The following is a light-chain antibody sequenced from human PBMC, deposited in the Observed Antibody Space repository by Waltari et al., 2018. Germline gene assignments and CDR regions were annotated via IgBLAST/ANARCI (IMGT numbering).Light chain of an antibody. J-gene: IGLJ2*01. CDR1: SSDVGGHNY. V-gene: IGLV2-14*01. CDR3: SSYTRSDTVL. Sequence: QSALTQPASVSGFPGQSITISCTGTSSDVGGHNYVSWYQQHPGKAPQLMSYEVSYRPSGVSNRCSASKSGTTASLTISGRQADDEADYYCSSYTRSDTVLFGGGTKLSVL. CDR2: EVS.